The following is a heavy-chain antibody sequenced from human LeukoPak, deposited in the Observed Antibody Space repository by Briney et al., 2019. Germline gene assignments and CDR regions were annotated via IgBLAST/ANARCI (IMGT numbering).Heavy chain of an antibody. J-gene: IGHJ6*02. CDR2: ISSSSSYT. CDR1: GFTFSSYT. V-gene: IGHV3-21*01. D-gene: IGHD6-13*01. CDR3: ARGPWSAAGYNGMDV. Sequence: PGGSLTLSCAGSGFTFSSYTMSWVRQAPGKGLEWISSISSSSSYTYYADPAKGRFTISRDNTKRSLVLQMSSLRAEDTAVYYCARGPWSAAGYNGMDVWGQGTTVTVSS.